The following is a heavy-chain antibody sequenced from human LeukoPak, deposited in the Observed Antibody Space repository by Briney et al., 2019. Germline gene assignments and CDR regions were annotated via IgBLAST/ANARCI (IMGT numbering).Heavy chain of an antibody. J-gene: IGHJ4*02. Sequence: GGSLRPSCAASGFTLSSYAMSWVRQAPGKGLEWVSAISGSGGSTYYADSVKGRFTISRDNSKNTLYLQMNSLRAEDTAVYYCAKDRYDYVWGSYRPFDYWGQGTLVTVSS. CDR1: GFTLSSYA. CDR3: AKDRYDYVWGSYRPFDY. D-gene: IGHD3-16*02. CDR2: ISGSGGST. V-gene: IGHV3-23*01.